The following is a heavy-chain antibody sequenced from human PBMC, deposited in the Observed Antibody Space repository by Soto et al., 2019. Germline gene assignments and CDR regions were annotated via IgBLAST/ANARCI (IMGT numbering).Heavy chain of an antibody. CDR2: INHSGST. D-gene: IGHD3-10*01. Sequence: SETLSLTCAVYGGSFSGYYWSWIRQPPGKGLEWIGEINHSGSTNYNPSLKSRVPISVDTSKNQFSLKLGSVTAADTAVYYCARAFVGAGGYGSGPSYGMDVWGQGTTVTVSS. CDR1: GGSFSGYY. J-gene: IGHJ6*02. V-gene: IGHV4-34*01. CDR3: ARAFVGAGGYGSGPSYGMDV.